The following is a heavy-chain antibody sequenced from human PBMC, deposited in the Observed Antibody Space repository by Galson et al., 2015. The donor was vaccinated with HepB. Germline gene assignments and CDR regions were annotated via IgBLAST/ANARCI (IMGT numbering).Heavy chain of an antibody. Sequence: SLRLSCAASRFTFSNAWMSWVRQAPGKGLEWVGRIKSKTDGGTTDYAAPVKGRFTISRDDSKNTLYLQMHSLKTEDTAVYYCTIDPRYYYDSSGYYSFDYWGQGTLVTVSS. CDR1: RFTFSNAW. D-gene: IGHD3-22*01. V-gene: IGHV3-15*01. CDR2: IKSKTDGGTT. J-gene: IGHJ4*02. CDR3: TIDPRYYYDSSGYYSFDY.